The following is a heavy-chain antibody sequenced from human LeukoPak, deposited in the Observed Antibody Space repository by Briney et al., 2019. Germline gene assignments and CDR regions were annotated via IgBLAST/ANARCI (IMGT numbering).Heavy chain of an antibody. D-gene: IGHD3-22*01. CDR2: ISGSGGST. J-gene: IGHJ4*02. V-gene: IGHV3-23*01. CDR1: GFTFNIYV. CDR3: AKGQYYYDSSGYDY. Sequence: GGSLRLSCAASGFTFNIYVMSWVRQAPGKGLEWVSVISGSGGSTYYADSVKGRFTISRDSSKNTLYLQMNSLRAEDTAVYYCAKGQYYYDSSGYDYWGQGTLVTVSS.